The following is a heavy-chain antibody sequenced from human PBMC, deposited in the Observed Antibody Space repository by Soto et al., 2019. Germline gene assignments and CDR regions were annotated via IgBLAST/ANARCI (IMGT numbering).Heavy chain of an antibody. J-gene: IGHJ5*02. CDR2: INPDSGVT. CDR1: GYTFTDYY. CDR3: ARDRDNYGSGSYYA. V-gene: IGHV1-2*02. Sequence: QVQLVRSGAEVQKPGASVKVSCKASGYTFTDYYVHWVRQAPAQGLEWMGWINPDSGVTAYAQKFQGRVTLTRDTSITTAYMELSRLRSDDTAVYYCARDRDNYGSGSYYAWGQGTLVTVSS. D-gene: IGHD3-10*01.